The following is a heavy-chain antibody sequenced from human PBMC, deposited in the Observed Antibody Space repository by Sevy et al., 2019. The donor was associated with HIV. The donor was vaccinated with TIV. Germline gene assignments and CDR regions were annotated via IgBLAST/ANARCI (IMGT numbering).Heavy chain of an antibody. CDR1: GFTFSSYE. CDR2: ISISGADT. CDR3: AKDRVSGSYYTGDFDY. V-gene: IGHV3-23*01. J-gene: IGHJ4*02. D-gene: IGHD3-10*01. Sequence: GSLRLSCAASGFTFSSYEMNWVRQAPGKGLEWVSVISISGADTYYADSVKGRFTISRDNSKNTLYLQMNSLRAEDTAVYYCAKDRVSGSYYTGDFDYWGQGTLVTVSS.